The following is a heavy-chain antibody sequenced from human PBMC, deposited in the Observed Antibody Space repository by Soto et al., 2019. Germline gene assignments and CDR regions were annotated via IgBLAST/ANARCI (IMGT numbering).Heavy chain of an antibody. V-gene: IGHV1-2*02. Sequence: ASVKVSCKASGYTFTGYYMHWVRQAPGQGLEWMGWINPNSGGTNYAQKFQGRVTMTRDTSISTAYMELSRLRSDDTAVYYCARDSHASRIAARPDWYFDLWGRGTLVTVSS. D-gene: IGHD6-6*01. CDR3: ARDSHASRIAARPDWYFDL. J-gene: IGHJ2*01. CDR1: GYTFTGYY. CDR2: INPNSGGT.